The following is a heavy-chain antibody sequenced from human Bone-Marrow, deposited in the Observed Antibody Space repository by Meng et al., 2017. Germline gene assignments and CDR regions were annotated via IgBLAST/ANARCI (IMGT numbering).Heavy chain of an antibody. V-gene: IGHV4-59*01. D-gene: IGHD6-19*01. CDR3: ARGAGWYPY. CDR1: GDSISSDY. CDR2: IYYNGKT. J-gene: IGHJ4*02. Sequence: QVQLQESGPGLGKPSQTLFLTCTVSGDSISSDYWSWLRQPPGKGLEWIAYIYYNGKTNYNPPLKSRVTISVDTSKNQFSLKLTSVTAADTAVYYCARGAGWYPYWGQGTLVTVSS.